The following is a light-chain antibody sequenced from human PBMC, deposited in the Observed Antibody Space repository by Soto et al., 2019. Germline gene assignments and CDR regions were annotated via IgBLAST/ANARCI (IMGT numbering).Light chain of an antibody. CDR3: QQLSSYPIT. CDR1: QGISNY. Sequence: DIQLTQSPSFLSASVGDRVTITCRASQGISNYLAWYQQKPGTAPKLLIYATSTSQSGVPSRFSGSGSGTEFTLTISSLQPEDFATYYCQQLSSYPITFGQGTRLEIK. J-gene: IGKJ5*01. CDR2: ATS. V-gene: IGKV1-9*01.